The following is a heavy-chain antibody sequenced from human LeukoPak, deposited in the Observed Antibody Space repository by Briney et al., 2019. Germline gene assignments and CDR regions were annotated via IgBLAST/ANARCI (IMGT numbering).Heavy chain of an antibody. CDR1: GFTFSSYS. Sequence: GGSLRLSCEASGFTFSSYSMNWVRQAPGKGLEWVSSISSSSSYIYYADSVKGRFTISRDNAKNSLYLQMNSLRAEDTAVYYCARDPDTAMDFYGMDVWGKGTTVTVSS. D-gene: IGHD5-18*01. CDR2: ISSSSSYI. V-gene: IGHV3-21*01. J-gene: IGHJ6*04. CDR3: ARDPDTAMDFYGMDV.